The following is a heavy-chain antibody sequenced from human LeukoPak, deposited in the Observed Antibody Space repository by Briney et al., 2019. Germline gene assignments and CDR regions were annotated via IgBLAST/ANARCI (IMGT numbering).Heavy chain of an antibody. D-gene: IGHD5-24*01. V-gene: IGHV4-34*01. CDR3: ARGPRISEMATITWYFNY. CDR1: GGSFSAHY. J-gene: IGHJ4*02. CDR2: INHSGST. Sequence: SETLSLTCIVYGGSFSAHYWAWIRQPPGKGLEWIGEINHSGSTNNNPPLKSRVTISVDTSKSQFSLNLNSVTAADTAVYYCARGPRISEMATITWYFNYWGQGTLVTVSS.